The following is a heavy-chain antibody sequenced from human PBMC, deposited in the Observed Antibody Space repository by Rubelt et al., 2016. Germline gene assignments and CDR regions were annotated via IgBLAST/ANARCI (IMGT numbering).Heavy chain of an antibody. Sequence: EVQLVESGGGLVQPGGSLRLSCAASGFTFSSYAMSWVRQAPGKGLEWVSAISGSGGSTYYADSVKGRFTISRDNSKNTLYLQMNSLRAEDTAVYYCAKGPVDRYYGSGMGSADVWGQGTTVTVSS. CDR1: GFTFSSYA. V-gene: IGHV3-23*04. CDR2: ISGSGGST. D-gene: IGHD3-10*01. J-gene: IGHJ6*02. CDR3: AKGPVDRYYGSGMGSADV.